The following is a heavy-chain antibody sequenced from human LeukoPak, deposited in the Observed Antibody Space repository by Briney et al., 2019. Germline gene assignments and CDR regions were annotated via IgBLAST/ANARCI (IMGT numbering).Heavy chain of an antibody. D-gene: IGHD2-2*01. V-gene: IGHV4-39*07. J-gene: IGHJ5*02. Sequence: SETLSLTCTVSGGSISSSSYYWGWIRQPPGKGLEWIGSIYYSGSTYYNPSLKSRVTISVDTSKNQFSLKLSSVTAADTAVYYCARGRIRYCSSTSCYGPGWFDPWGQGTLVTVSS. CDR3: ARGRIRYCSSTSCYGPGWFDP. CDR1: GGSISSSSYY. CDR2: IYYSGST.